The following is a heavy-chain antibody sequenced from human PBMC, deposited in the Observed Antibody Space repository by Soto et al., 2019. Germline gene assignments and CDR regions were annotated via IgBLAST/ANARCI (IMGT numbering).Heavy chain of an antibody. CDR2: IVVGSGNT. J-gene: IGHJ6*03. D-gene: IGHD3-3*01. CDR3: AAADRSTYYDFWSGLGYYYYYMDV. CDR1: GFTSTSSA. V-gene: IGHV1-58*02. Sequence: SVKVSCKASGFTSTSSAMQWVRQARGQRLEWIGWIVVGSGNTNYAQKFQERVTITRDMSTSTAYMELSSLRSEDTAVYYCAAADRSTYYDFWSGLGYYYYYMDVWGKGTTVTVSS.